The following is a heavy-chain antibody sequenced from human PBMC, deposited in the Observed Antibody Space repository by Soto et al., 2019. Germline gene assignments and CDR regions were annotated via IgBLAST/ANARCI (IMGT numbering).Heavy chain of an antibody. V-gene: IGHV4-61*08. J-gene: IGHJ5*02. Sequence: PSETLSLTCTVSGDAIYIGGYYWTWIRQHPGKGLEWIGYIYYSGSTNYNPSLKSRVTISVDTSKNQFSLKLSSVTAADTAVYYCARGGDVWGSYRYVDPWGQGTLVTVSS. CDR3: ARGGDVWGSYRYVDP. CDR1: GDAIYIGGYY. CDR2: IYYSGST. D-gene: IGHD3-16*02.